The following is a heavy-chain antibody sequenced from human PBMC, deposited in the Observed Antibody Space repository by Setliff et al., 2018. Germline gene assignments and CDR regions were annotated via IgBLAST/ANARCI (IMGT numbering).Heavy chain of an antibody. CDR1: GFTFSRYA. CDR2: ISYDGSNK. V-gene: IGHV3-30*04. J-gene: IGHJ5*02. D-gene: IGHD1-1*01. Sequence: GGSLRLSCAASGFTFSRYAMHWVRQAPGKGLEWVAIISYDGSNKYDADSVKGRFTISRDNSKNTRYLQMNSLRAEDTAVYYCARVREANWNPWANWFDPWGQGTLVTVSS. CDR3: ARVREANWNPWANWFDP.